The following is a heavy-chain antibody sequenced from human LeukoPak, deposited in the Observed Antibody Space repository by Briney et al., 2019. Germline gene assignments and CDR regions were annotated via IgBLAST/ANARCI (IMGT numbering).Heavy chain of an antibody. Sequence: SETLSLTCTVSGGSISFSYWTWIRQPAGKGLEWIGRICTSGSTNYNPSLKSRVTMSVDTSKSQFSLSLSSVTAADTAVYYCARNRVSEYGNAFDIWGQGTTVTVSS. V-gene: IGHV4-4*07. CDR3: ARNRVSEYGNAFDI. J-gene: IGHJ3*02. CDR2: ICTSGST. CDR1: GGSISFSY. D-gene: IGHD2/OR15-2a*01.